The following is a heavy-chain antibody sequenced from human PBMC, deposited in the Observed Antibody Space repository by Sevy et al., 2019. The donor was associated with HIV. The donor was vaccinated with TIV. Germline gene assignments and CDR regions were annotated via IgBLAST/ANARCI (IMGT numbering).Heavy chain of an antibody. CDR2: IRYDGTSK. V-gene: IGHV3-30*02. CDR1: GFTFRSYG. D-gene: IGHD3-10*01. J-gene: IGHJ3*01. CDR3: AKGLGMVQGALLSEDL. Sequence: GGSLRLSCAASGFTFRSYGMHWVRQAPGKGLEWVAFIRYDGTSKYYADSVNGRFTISRDNSKNTLYLQMNSLRPEDTSEYYCAKGLGMVQGALLSEDLWGQGTMVTVSS.